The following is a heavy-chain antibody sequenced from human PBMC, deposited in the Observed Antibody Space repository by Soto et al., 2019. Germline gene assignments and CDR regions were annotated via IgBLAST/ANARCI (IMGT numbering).Heavy chain of an antibody. CDR3: AREVPAAMGGVPYYYMDV. D-gene: IGHD2-2*01. V-gene: IGHV4-31*11. J-gene: IGHJ6*03. CDR2: IYYSGST. CDR1: GGSLSSGNFY. Sequence: QVQLQESGPGLVRPSQTLSLTCAVSGGSLSSGNFYWNWIRQHPGKGLEWIGYIYYSGSTYYNPSPNSPVTISVDTSKNQFSLKLGSGTAADTAVYYCAREVPAAMGGVPYYYMDVWGKGTTVTVSS.